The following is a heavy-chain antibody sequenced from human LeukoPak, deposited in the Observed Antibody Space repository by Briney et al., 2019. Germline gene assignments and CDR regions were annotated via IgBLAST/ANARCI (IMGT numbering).Heavy chain of an antibody. CDR1: GFTFSSYE. CDR2: IRYDGSNK. J-gene: IGHJ4*02. D-gene: IGHD3-10*01. CDR3: AKDVRYYYGSGSRGDDY. Sequence: GGSLRLSCAASGFTFSSYEMNWVRQAPGKGLEWVAFIRYDGSNKYYADSVKGRFTISRDNSKNTLYLQMNSLRAEDTAVYYCAKDVRYYYGSGSRGDDYWGQGTLVTVSS. V-gene: IGHV3-30*02.